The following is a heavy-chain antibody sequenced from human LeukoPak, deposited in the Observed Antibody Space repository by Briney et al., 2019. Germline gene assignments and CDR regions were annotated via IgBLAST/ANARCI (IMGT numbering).Heavy chain of an antibody. J-gene: IGHJ5*02. D-gene: IGHD6-19*01. CDR2: SYYSGST. CDR3: ARDIAVAGTGNWFDP. Sequence: SQTLSLTCTVSGGSISSGDYYWSWIRQPPGKGLEWIVYSYYSGSTYYNPSLKSRVTISVDTSKTQFSLKLSSVTAADTAVYYCARDIAVAGTGNWFDPWGQGTLVTVSS. V-gene: IGHV4-30-4*08. CDR1: GGSISSGDYY.